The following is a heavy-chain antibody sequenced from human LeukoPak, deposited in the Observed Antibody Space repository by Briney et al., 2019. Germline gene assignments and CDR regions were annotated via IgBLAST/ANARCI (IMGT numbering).Heavy chain of an antibody. Sequence: PGGSLRLSCAASGFTFSGYGMHWVRQAPGKGLEWVAFIRYDGSNKYYADSVKGRFTISRDNSKNTLYLQMNSLRAEDTAVYYCAKGIAVAGSFQDYWGQGTLVTVSS. J-gene: IGHJ4*02. CDR2: IRYDGSNK. D-gene: IGHD6-19*01. V-gene: IGHV3-30*02. CDR1: GFTFSGYG. CDR3: AKGIAVAGSFQDY.